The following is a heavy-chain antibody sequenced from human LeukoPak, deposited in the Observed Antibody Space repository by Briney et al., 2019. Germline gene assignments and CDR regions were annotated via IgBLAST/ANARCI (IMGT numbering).Heavy chain of an antibody. J-gene: IGHJ6*03. CDR1: GGSFRGYY. V-gene: IGHV4-34*01. CDR2: INHSGST. Sequence: SETLSLTCAVYGGSFRGYYWSWIRQPPGKGLEWIGEINHSGSTNYNPSLKSRVTISVDTSKNQFSLKLSSVTAADTAVYYCARGFRTYYYDSSGYYSAKYYYYYMDVWGKGTTVTVSS. D-gene: IGHD3-22*01. CDR3: ARGFRTYYYDSSGYYSAKYYYYYMDV.